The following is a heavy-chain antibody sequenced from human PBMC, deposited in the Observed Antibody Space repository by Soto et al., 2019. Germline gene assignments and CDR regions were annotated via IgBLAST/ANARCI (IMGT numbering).Heavy chain of an antibody. CDR3: ARSSYGDYVYFDY. Sequence: SETLSLTCTVSGGSISSYYWSWIRQPPGKGLEWIGYIYYSGSTNYNPSLKSRVTISVDTSKNQFSLKLSSVTAADTAVYYCARSSYGDYVYFDYWGQGTLVTVS. J-gene: IGHJ4*02. CDR2: IYYSGST. V-gene: IGHV4-59*01. CDR1: GGSISSYY. D-gene: IGHD4-17*01.